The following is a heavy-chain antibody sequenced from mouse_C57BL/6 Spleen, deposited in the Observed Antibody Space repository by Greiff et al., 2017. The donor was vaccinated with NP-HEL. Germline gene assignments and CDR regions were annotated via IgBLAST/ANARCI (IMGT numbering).Heavy chain of an antibody. CDR2: IHPNSGST. J-gene: IGHJ3*01. CDR3: GGREDGYSGAWFGC. D-gene: IGHD2-3*01. V-gene: IGHV1-64*01. CDR1: GYTFTSYW. Sequence: QVQLQQPGAELVKPGASVKLSCKASGYTFTSYWMHWVKQRPGQGLEWIGMIHPNSGSTNYNEKFKSKATLTVDKSSSTAYMQLSSLTSEDSAVCYCGGREDGYSGAWFGCWGQGALVTVST.